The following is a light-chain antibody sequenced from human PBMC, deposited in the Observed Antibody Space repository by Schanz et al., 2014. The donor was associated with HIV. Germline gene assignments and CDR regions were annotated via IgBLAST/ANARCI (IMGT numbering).Light chain of an antibody. CDR1: QSVRSN. Sequence: EIVMTQSPGPLSVSPGERVTLSCRASQSVRSNLAWYQQSPGQAPRLLISGASSRATGIPDRFSGSGSGTDFTLTISRLEPEDFAVYYCQQYGSSPPTFGPGTKVDIK. J-gene: IGKJ3*01. CDR3: QQYGSSPPT. CDR2: GAS. V-gene: IGKV3-20*01.